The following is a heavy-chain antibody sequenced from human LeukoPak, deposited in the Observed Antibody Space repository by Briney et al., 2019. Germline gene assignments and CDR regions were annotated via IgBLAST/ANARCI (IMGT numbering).Heavy chain of an antibody. D-gene: IGHD3-22*01. Sequence: PGGSLRLSCAASGFTFSSYWMHWVRQAPGKGLVWVSRINSDGSSTSYADSVKGRFTISRDNAKNTLYPQMNSLRAEDTAVYYCATGLSSGKIDYWGQGTLVTVSS. V-gene: IGHV3-74*01. CDR2: INSDGSST. CDR1: GFTFSSYW. J-gene: IGHJ4*02. CDR3: ATGLSSGKIDY.